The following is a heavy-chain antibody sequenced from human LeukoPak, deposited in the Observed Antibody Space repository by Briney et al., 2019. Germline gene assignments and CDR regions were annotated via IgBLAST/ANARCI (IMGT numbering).Heavy chain of an antibody. CDR1: GGTFSSYA. J-gene: IGHJ6*03. Sequence: ASVTVSCKASGGTFSSYAISWVRQAPGQGLEWMGGIIPIFGTANYAQKFQGRVTITTDESTSTAYMELSSLRSEDTAVYYCARAYYYGSGSFTQHFPDDNYYYYMDVWGKGTTATVSS. CDR3: ARAYYYGSGSFTQHFPDDNYYYYMDV. V-gene: IGHV1-69*05. CDR2: IIPIFGTA. D-gene: IGHD3-10*01.